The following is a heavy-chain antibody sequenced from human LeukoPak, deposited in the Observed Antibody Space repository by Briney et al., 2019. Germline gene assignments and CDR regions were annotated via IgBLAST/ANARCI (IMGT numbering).Heavy chain of an antibody. V-gene: IGHV4-30-4*08. Sequence: ASETLSLTCTVSGGSISSGDYYWSWIRQPPGKGLEWIGYIYYSGSTFYNPSLKSRVTISVDTSKNQFSLKLSSVTAADTAAYYCARVSYSSSSLFFDYWGQGTLVTVSS. J-gene: IGHJ4*02. CDR3: ARVSYSSSSLFFDY. CDR2: IYYSGST. D-gene: IGHD6-6*01. CDR1: GGSISSGDYY.